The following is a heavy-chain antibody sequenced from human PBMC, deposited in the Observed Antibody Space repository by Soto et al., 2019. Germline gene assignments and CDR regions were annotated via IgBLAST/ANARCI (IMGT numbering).Heavy chain of an antibody. CDR2: ISWDSGRI. Sequence: EMQLVESGGGLVQPGRSLRLSCAASGFTFDDYAMYWVRQGPGKGLEWVSGISWDSGRIGYADSVKGRFTISRDNAKNSLYLHMNSLRAEDTALYYCAKARLWGGDGYNSYYYNAMDVWGQGTTVTVSS. D-gene: IGHD2-21*01. V-gene: IGHV3-9*01. CDR3: AKARLWGGDGYNSYYYNAMDV. J-gene: IGHJ6*02. CDR1: GFTFDDYA.